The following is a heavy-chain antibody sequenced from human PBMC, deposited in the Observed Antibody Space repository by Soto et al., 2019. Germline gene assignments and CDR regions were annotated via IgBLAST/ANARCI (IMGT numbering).Heavy chain of an antibody. D-gene: IGHD1-26*01. CDR2: IIPVFGTA. J-gene: IGHJ5*01. V-gene: IGHV1-69*01. CDR3: ARDRWGSXXXDS. Sequence: QVQLVQSGAEVKKTGSSVKVSCKASGGVFRNYAINWVRQAPGQGLEWMGGIIPVFGTADYPQKFQGRVTITADESTTTAYMELTSLKTEDTAVYFCARDRWGSXXXDSWGQGTLVTVSS. CDR1: GGVFRNYA.